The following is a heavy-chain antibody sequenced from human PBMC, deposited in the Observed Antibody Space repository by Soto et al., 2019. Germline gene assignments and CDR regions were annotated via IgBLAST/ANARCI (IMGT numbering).Heavy chain of an antibody. CDR1: GFTVGNNY. Sequence: EVQLVESGGGLIQPGGSLKLSCAASGFTVGNNYMSWVRQAPGKGLEWVSLIYSTGTTKYADSVKGRFTVTRDNAKNTMYHQMHSLRGKNTAVYYRAKDGRGSGSHYNSFGYWGQGTLETVSS. J-gene: IGHJ4*02. CDR2: IYSTGTT. CDR3: AKDGRGSGSHYNSFGY. D-gene: IGHD3-10*01. V-gene: IGHV3-53*01.